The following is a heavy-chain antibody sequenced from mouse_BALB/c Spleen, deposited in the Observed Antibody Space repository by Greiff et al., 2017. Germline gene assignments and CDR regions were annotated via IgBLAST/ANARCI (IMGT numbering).Heavy chain of an antibody. CDR3: TRDGYDYDVNYAMHY. J-gene: IGHJ4*01. V-gene: IGHV5-6-4*01. Sequence: EVKLMESGGGLVKPGGSLKLSCAASGFTFSSYTMSWVRQTPEKRLEWVATISSGGSYTYYPDSVKGRFTISRDNAKNTLYLQMSSLTSEDTAMYYCTRDGYDYDVNYAMHYWGQGTSVTVSS. CDR2: ISSGGSYT. D-gene: IGHD2-4*01. CDR1: GFTFSSYT.